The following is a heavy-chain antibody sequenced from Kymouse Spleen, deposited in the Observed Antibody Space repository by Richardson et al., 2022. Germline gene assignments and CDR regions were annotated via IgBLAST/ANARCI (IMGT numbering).Heavy chain of an antibody. D-gene: IGHD3-10*01. V-gene: IGHV3-74*01. CDR2: INSDGSST. CDR3: ARATYYYGSGSYLYGMDV. J-gene: IGHJ6*02. CDR1: GFTFSSYW. Sequence: EVQLVESGGGLVQPGGSLRLSCAASGFTFSSYWMHWVRQAPGKGLVWVSRINSDGSSTSYADSVKGRFTISRDNAKNTLYLQMNSLRAEDTAVYYCARATYYYGSGSYLYGMDVWGQGTTVTVSS.